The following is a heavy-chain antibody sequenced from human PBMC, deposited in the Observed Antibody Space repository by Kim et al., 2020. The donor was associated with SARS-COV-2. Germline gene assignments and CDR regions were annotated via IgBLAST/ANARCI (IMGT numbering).Heavy chain of an antibody. D-gene: IGHD4-17*01. CDR3: ARGLWDYGDYGGY. Sequence: SVKVSCKASGYTFTSYDINWVRQATGQGLEWMGWMNPNSGNTGYAQKFQGRVTMTRNTSISTAYMELSSLRSEDTAVYYCARGLWDYGDYGGYWGQGTLVTVSS. CDR1: GYTFTSYD. J-gene: IGHJ4*02. V-gene: IGHV1-8*01. CDR2: MNPNSGNT.